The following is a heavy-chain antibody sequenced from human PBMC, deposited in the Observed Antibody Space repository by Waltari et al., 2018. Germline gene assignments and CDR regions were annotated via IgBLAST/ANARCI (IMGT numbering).Heavy chain of an antibody. J-gene: IGHJ5*02. CDR3: AREVTIFGVGRFDP. CDR1: GGSISSYY. D-gene: IGHD3-3*01. CDR2: SYYSGST. V-gene: IGHV4-59*01. Sequence: QVQLQESGPGLVKPSETLSLPCTVSGGSISSYYWSWMRRPPGKGLEWIGYSYYSGSTNYNPSLKSRVTISVDTSKNQFSLKLSSVTAADTAVYYCAREVTIFGVGRFDPWGQGTLVTVSS.